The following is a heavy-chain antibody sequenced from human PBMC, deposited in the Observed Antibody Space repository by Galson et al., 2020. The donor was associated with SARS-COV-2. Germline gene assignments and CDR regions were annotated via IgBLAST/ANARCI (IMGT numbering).Heavy chain of an antibody. D-gene: IGHD6-19*01. V-gene: IGHV3-23*01. Sequence: GGSLRLSCAASGFTFSSYAMSWVRQAPGKGLEWVSAISGSGGSTYYADSVKGRFTISRDNSKNTLYLQMNSLRAEDTAVYYCAKGWESDQYPRGPRYSSGWYYFDYWGQGTLVTVSS. CDR2: ISGSGGST. CDR3: AKGWESDQYPRGPRYSSGWYYFDY. J-gene: IGHJ4*02. CDR1: GFTFSSYA.